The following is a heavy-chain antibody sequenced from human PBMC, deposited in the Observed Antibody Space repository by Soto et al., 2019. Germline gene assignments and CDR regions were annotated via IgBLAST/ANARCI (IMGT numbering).Heavy chain of an antibody. V-gene: IGHV3-23*01. CDR3: AKVTKGPTVVVVAATYFDY. Sequence: GGSLRLSCAASGFTFSSYAMSWVRQAPGKGLEWVSAISGSGGSTYYADSVKGRFTISRDNSKNTLYLQMNSLRAEDTAVYYCAKVTKGPTVVVVAATYFDYWGQGTLVTVS. CDR2: ISGSGGST. D-gene: IGHD2-15*01. CDR1: GFTFSSYA. J-gene: IGHJ4*02.